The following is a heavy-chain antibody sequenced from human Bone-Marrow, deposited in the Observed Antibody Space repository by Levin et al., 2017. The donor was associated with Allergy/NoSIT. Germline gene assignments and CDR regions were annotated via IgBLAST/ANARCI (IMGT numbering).Heavy chain of an antibody. Sequence: RSGGSLRLSCAASGFSAISNYMAWVRQAPGKGLEWVSVLHTGGRTFYADSVKGRFTVSRDNSKNTVYLQMNNLSDEDTAVYYCARDGGTYSHFDLWGRGTLVTVSS. CDR2: LHTGGRT. D-gene: IGHD1-26*01. CDR3: ARDGGTYSHFDL. CDR1: GFSAISNY. V-gene: IGHV3-53*01. J-gene: IGHJ4*02.